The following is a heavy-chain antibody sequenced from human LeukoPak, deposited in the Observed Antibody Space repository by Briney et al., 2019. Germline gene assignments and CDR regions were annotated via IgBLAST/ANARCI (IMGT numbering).Heavy chain of an antibody. V-gene: IGHV1-2*02. CDR3: AREELSGSSTSCCSGLGY. J-gene: IGHJ4*02. CDR2: TNPNSGGT. Sequence: ASVKVSCKASGYTFSDYYMHWVRQAPGQGLEWMGWTNPNSGGTNYAQKFQGRVTMTRDTSISTASMELSRLRSDDTAVYYCAREELSGSSTSCCSGLGYWGQGVLVTVSS. CDR1: GYTFSDYY. D-gene: IGHD2-2*01.